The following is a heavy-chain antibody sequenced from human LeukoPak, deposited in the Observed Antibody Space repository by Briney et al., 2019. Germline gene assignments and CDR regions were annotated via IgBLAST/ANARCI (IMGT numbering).Heavy chain of an antibody. CDR3: AXXXVVVAATQGFEF. V-gene: IGHV4-59*01. CDR2: IYYSGST. CDR1: GGSISSYY. D-gene: IGHD2-15*01. Sequence: SETLSLTCTVSGGSISSYYWTWIRQPPGKGLEWIGYIYYSGSTNYNPSLRSRVTISVDMSKNQFSLKLSSVTAADTAVYYCAXXXVVVAATQGFEFWGLGTLVTVSS. J-gene: IGHJ4*02.